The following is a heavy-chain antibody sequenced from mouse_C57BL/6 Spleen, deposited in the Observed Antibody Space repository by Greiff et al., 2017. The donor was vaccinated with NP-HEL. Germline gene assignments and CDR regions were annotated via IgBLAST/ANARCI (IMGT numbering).Heavy chain of an antibody. D-gene: IGHD1-1*01. Sequence: EVQLQQSGPELVKPGASVKMSCKASGYTFTDYNMHWVKQSHGKSLEWIGYINPNNGGTSYNQKFKGKATLNVNKSSSTAYMELRSLTSEDSAVYYCARERGIYYYGSRGYFDVWGTGTTVTVSS. CDR3: ARERGIYYYGSRGYFDV. CDR2: INPNNGGT. CDR1: GYTFTDYN. V-gene: IGHV1-22*01. J-gene: IGHJ1*03.